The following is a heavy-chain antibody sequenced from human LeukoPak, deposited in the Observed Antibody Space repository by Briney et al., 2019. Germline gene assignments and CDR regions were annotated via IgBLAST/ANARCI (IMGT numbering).Heavy chain of an antibody. CDR1: GGSITFYY. V-gene: IGHV4-4*07. CDR3: ASSSWKKTFDY. D-gene: IGHD1-1*01. J-gene: IGHJ4*02. Sequence: SETLSLTCSVSGGSITFYYWNWIRKPAGKGLEWIGRIHTSGTTNYNPSLKSRVTMSIDTSQKKFSLNLTSVTAAETAVYYCASSSWKKTFDYWGQGALVTVSS. CDR2: IHTSGTT.